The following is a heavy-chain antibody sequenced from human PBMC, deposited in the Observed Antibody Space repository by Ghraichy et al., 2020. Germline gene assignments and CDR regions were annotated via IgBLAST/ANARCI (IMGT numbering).Heavy chain of an antibody. J-gene: IGHJ6*03. V-gene: IGHV4-59*01. CDR2: IYYSGST. Sequence: SQNLSLTCTVSGGSISSYYWSWIRQPPGKGLEWIGYIYYSGSTNYNPSLKSRVTISVDTSKNQFSLKLSSVTAADTAVYYCARIGRLTIFGENYYYYYMDVWGKGTTVTVSS. CDR1: GGSISSYY. CDR3: ARIGRLTIFGENYYYYYMDV. D-gene: IGHD3-3*01.